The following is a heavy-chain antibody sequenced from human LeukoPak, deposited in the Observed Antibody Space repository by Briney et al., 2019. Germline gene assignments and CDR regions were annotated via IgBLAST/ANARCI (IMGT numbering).Heavy chain of an antibody. CDR3: ASAGSGYYYY. J-gene: IGHJ4*02. V-gene: IGHV4-39*01. CDR1: GGSISSSSYY. Sequence: SETLSLTCTVSGGSISSSSYYWGWIRQPPGKGLEWIGSIYYNGSTYYNPSLKSRVTISVDTSKNQFSLKLSSVTAADTAVYYCASAGSGYYYYWGQGTLVTVSS. CDR2: IYYNGST. D-gene: IGHD3-22*01.